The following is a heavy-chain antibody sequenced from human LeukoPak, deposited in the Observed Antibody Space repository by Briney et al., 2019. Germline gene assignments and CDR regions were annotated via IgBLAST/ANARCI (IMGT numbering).Heavy chain of an antibody. CDR3: ARDWSRLIDY. D-gene: IGHD2-8*02. V-gene: IGHV3-48*01. CDR2: ISSSSSTI. Sequence: GGSLRLSCAASGFTFSSFWMSWARQAPGKGLEWVSYISSSSSTIYYADSVKGQFTISRDNAKNSLYLQMNSLRAEDTAVYYCARDWSRLIDYWGQGTLVTVSS. CDR1: GFTFSSFW. J-gene: IGHJ4*02.